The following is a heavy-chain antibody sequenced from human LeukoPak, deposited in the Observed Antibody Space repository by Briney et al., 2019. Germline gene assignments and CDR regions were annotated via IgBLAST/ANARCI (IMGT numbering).Heavy chain of an antibody. D-gene: IGHD3-9*01. CDR3: AAPFHNYDILTGYI. Sequence: GSLRLSCAASGFTFSSYAMSWVRQAPGKGLEWVSAISGSGGGTYYADSVKGRFTISRDNSKNTLYLQMNSLRAEDTAVYYCAAPFHNYDILTGYIWGQGTLVTVSS. V-gene: IGHV3-23*01. CDR2: ISGSGGGT. CDR1: GFTFSSYA. J-gene: IGHJ4*02.